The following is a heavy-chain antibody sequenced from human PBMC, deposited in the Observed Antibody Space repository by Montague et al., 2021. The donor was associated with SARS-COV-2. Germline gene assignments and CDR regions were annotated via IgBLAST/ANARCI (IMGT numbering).Heavy chain of an antibody. CDR2: IYHTGST. CDR3: ARGRIELSMIVVVITGASYYIDV. D-gene: IGHD2-21*01. V-gene: IGHV4-34*01. CDR1: GESIRSNY. J-gene: IGHJ6*03. Sequence: SETLSLTCTVYGESIRSNYWNWIRQPPGKGLERIGEIYHTGSTTYNPSLKSRVTITVDTSKNKFSLKLSSVTAADTAVYYCARGRIELSMIVVVITGASYYIDVWGKGTTVTVPS.